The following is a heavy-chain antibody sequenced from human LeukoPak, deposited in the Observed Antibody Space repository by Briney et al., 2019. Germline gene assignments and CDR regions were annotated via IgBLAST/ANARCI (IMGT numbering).Heavy chain of an antibody. V-gene: IGHV4-59*01. Sequence: SETLSLTCTVSGGSISSYYWSWLRQPPGKGLEWIGYIYYSGSTNYNPSLKSRVTISVDTSKNQFSLKLSSVTAADTAVYYCARDGATIFGVADYYMDVWGKGTTVTVSS. J-gene: IGHJ6*03. CDR3: ARDGATIFGVADYYMDV. D-gene: IGHD3-3*01. CDR1: GGSISSYY. CDR2: IYYSGST.